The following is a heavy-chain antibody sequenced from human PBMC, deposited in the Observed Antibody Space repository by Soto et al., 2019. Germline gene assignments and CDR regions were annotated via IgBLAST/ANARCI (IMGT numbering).Heavy chain of an antibody. J-gene: IGHJ4*02. V-gene: IGHV5-51*01. CDR2: IYPGDSDT. CDR1: GYSFTSYW. D-gene: IGHD6-19*01. CDR3: EPLKAIAVAGDFDY. Sequence: PGESLKISCKGSGYSFTSYWICWVRQMPGKGLEWMGIIYPGDSDTRYSPSFQGQVTISADKSISTAYLQWSSLKASDTAMYYCEPLKAIAVAGDFDYWGQGTLVTVSS.